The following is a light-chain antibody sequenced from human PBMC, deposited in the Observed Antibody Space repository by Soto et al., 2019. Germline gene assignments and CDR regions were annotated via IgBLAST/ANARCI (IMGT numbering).Light chain of an antibody. Sequence: EIVLTQAPGTLSVSPGERATRSCRASQSVSSANFAWYQQKPGQALRLLIYGASSRATGIPDRFSGSGSGTVFTLTINILEPEDFAVYYCQQRSNWLAITFGQGTRLEIK. J-gene: IGKJ5*01. CDR1: QSVSSAN. V-gene: IGKV3D-20*02. CDR2: GAS. CDR3: QQRSNWLAIT.